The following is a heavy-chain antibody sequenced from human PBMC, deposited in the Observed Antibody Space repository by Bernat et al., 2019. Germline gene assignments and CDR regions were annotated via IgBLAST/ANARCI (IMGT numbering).Heavy chain of an antibody. D-gene: IGHD2-2*01. CDR2: IYSGGST. CDR1: GFTVSSNY. J-gene: IGHJ6*02. V-gene: IGHV3-53*04. CDR3: ARDSPYCSSTSCYGYYYYGMDV. Sequence: EVQLVESGGGLVQPGGSLRLSCAASGFTVSSNYMSWVRQAPGKGLEWVSVIYSGGSTYYADSVKGRFTISRHNSKNTLYLQMNSLRAEDTAVYYCARDSPYCSSTSCYGYYYYGMDVWGQGTTVTVSS.